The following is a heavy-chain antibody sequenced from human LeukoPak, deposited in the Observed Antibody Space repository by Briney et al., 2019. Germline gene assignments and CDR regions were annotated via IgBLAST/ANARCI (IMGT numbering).Heavy chain of an antibody. CDR2: VSSTGGDK. D-gene: IGHD3-10*01. CDR3: ARGENGSFDH. Sequence: GGSLRLSCTGSGVTFEDYYLSWIRQAPGKGLEWISYVSSTGGDKFYADPVKGRSTISRDNARNSLYMEMNDLIAEDTAFYYCARGENGSFDHWGQGTLVIVSS. CDR1: GVTFEDYY. J-gene: IGHJ4*02. V-gene: IGHV3-11*01.